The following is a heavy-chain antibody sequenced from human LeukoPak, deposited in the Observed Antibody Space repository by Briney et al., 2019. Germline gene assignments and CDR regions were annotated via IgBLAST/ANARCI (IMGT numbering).Heavy chain of an antibody. D-gene: IGHD6-19*01. CDR1: GFTISNNY. Sequence: GGSLRLSCAASGFTISNNYMSWVRQAPGKGLEWVSVIYSGGSTYYADSVKGRFTISRDNSKNTLYLQMNSLRAEDTAVYYCARDLILYSSGSPFDYWGQGTLVTVSS. CDR3: ARDLILYSSGSPFDY. CDR2: IYSGGST. J-gene: IGHJ4*02. V-gene: IGHV3-66*01.